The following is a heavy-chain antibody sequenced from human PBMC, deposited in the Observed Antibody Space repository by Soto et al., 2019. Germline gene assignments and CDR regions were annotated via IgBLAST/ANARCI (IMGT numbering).Heavy chain of an antibody. CDR1: GGSFSGYY. D-gene: IGHD4-17*01. CDR2: INHSGST. CDR3: ARGTVTTKAFDI. J-gene: IGHJ3*02. Sequence: TLSLTCAVYGGSFSGYYWSWIRQPPGKGLEWIGEINHSGSTNYNPSLKSRVTISVDTSKNQFSLKLSSVTAADTAVYYCARGTVTTKAFDIWGQGTMVTVSS. V-gene: IGHV4-34*01.